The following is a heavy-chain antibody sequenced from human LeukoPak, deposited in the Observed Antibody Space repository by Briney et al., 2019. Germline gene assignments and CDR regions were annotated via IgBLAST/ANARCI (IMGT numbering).Heavy chain of an antibody. CDR2: ISGSGGST. D-gene: IGHD3-9*01. V-gene: IGHV3-23*01. J-gene: IGHJ4*02. CDR1: GFTFSSYA. CDR3: AKDYDTLTGYYSLIDY. Sequence: GGSLRLSCAASGFTFSSYAMSWVRQAPGKGLEWVSVISGSGGSTSYADSVKGRFTVSRDNSKNMLYLQMDSLRAEDTALYYCAKDYDTLTGYYSLIDYWGQGTLVTVSS.